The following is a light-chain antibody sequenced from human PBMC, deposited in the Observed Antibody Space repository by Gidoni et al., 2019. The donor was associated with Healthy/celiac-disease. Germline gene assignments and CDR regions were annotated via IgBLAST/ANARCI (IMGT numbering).Light chain of an antibody. CDR1: QSVSSY. V-gene: IGKV3-11*01. CDR3: QQRSNWWT. J-gene: IGKJ1*01. CDR2: DAS. Sequence: EIVSTQSPATLSLSPGERATLSCRASQSVSSYLAWYQQKPGQAPRLLIYDASNRATGIPARFSGSGSGTDFTLTISSLEPEDFAVYYCQQRSNWWTFXQXTKVEIK.